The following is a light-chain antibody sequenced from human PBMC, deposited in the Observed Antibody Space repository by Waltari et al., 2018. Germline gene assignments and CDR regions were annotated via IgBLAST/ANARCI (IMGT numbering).Light chain of an antibody. J-gene: IGLJ3*02. Sequence: LVLTQSPSASASLGASVKLTCTLSSGYSSNVIAWLQQQPGKGPRYLMKVNSDGSHRKGDDIPDRFSASNSGTEYYLTISSLQSEDGADYYCQTGGHGTWVFGGGTKLTVL. V-gene: IGLV4-69*01. CDR2: VNSDGSH. CDR1: SGYSSNV. CDR3: QTGGHGTWV.